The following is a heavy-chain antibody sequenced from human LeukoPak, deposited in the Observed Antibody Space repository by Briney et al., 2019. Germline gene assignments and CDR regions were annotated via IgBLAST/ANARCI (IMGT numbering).Heavy chain of an antibody. J-gene: IGHJ4*02. CDR1: GFTFSSYE. D-gene: IGHD4-17*01. V-gene: IGHV3-48*03. CDR2: ISSSGSTI. Sequence: PGRSLRLSCAASGFTFSSYEMNWVRQAPGKRLEWVSYISSSGSTIYYADSVKGRFTISRDNAKNSLYLHMNSLRAEDTAVYYCARDPYYGDYVVWGQGTLVTVSS. CDR3: ARDPYYGDYVV.